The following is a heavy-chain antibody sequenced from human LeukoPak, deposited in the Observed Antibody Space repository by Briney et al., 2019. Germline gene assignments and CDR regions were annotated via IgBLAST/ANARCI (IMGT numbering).Heavy chain of an antibody. V-gene: IGHV3-7*03. CDR3: ARDYYDSSGYSYDAFDI. J-gene: IGHJ3*02. D-gene: IGHD3-22*01. CDR1: GFTFSSYW. CDR2: INHNGNVN. Sequence: PGGSLRLSCAASGFTFSSYWMNWARQAPGKGLEWVASINHNGNVNYYVDSVKGRFTISRDNAKNSLYLQMNSLRAEDTAVYYCARDYYDSSGYSYDAFDIWGQGRMVTVSS.